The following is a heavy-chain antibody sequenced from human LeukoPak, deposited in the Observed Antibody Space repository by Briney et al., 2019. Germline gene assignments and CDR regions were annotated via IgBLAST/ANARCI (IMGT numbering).Heavy chain of an antibody. CDR1: GFTFSSYE. J-gene: IGHJ4*02. D-gene: IGHD2-2*01. CDR3: ARGVFWADCSSTSCYHFDY. V-gene: IGHV3-48*03. Sequence: PGGSLRLSCAASGFTFSSYEMNWVRQAPGKGLEWVSYISSSGSTIYYADSVKGRFTISRDNAKNSLYLQMNSLRAEDTAVYYCARGVFWADCSSTSCYHFDYWGQGTLVTVSS. CDR2: ISSSGSTI.